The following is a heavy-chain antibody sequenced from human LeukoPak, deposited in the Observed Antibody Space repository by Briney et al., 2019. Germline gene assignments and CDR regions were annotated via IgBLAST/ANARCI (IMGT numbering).Heavy chain of an antibody. CDR3: ARAEDYGDYVVY. Sequence: GGSLRLSCAASGFTFSSYAMHWVRQAPGKGLEWVAVISYDGSNKYYADSVKGRFTISRDNSKNTLYLQMNSLRAEDTAVYYCARAEDYGDYVVYWGQGTLVTVSS. V-gene: IGHV3-30-3*01. J-gene: IGHJ4*02. CDR1: GFTFSSYA. D-gene: IGHD4-17*01. CDR2: ISYDGSNK.